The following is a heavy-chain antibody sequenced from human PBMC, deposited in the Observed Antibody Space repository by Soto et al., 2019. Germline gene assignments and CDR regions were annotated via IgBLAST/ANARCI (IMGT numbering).Heavy chain of an antibody. CDR2: TYYRSKWYN. Sequence: SQTLSLTCAISGDSVSSNSAAWNWIRQSPSRGLEWLGRTYYRSKWYNDYAVSVKSRITINPDTSKNQFSLQLNSVTPEDTAVYYCAREDNWNSMGLYYSYYYGMDVWGQGTTVTVSS. CDR3: AREDNWNSMGLYYSYYYGMDV. CDR1: GDSVSSNSAA. D-gene: IGHD1-1*01. V-gene: IGHV6-1*01. J-gene: IGHJ6*02.